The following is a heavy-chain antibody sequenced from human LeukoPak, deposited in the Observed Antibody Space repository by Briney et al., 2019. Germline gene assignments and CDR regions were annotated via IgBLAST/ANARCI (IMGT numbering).Heavy chain of an antibody. Sequence: SAPLSLPCTVSGGFIRDSGYYWGWIRQPPGKGLEWIGTVFYSGRTYYNSSLQSRVTIPVDTSKNQFSLRLSSVTPADTAIYYCARLSNDYGDYEGHYWGQGTLVTVSP. D-gene: IGHD4-17*01. V-gene: IGHV4-39*01. CDR3: ARLSNDYGDYEGHY. J-gene: IGHJ4*02. CDR1: GGFIRDSGYY. CDR2: VFYSGRT.